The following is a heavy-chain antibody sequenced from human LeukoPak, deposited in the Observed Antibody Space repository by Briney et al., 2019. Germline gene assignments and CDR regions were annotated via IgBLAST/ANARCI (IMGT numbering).Heavy chain of an antibody. CDR2: IYCSGST. V-gene: IGHV4-31*03. J-gene: IGHJ4*02. CDR1: GGSISSSGYY. Sequence: SETLSLTCTVSGGSISSSGYYWGWIRQPPGKGLEWIVYIYCSGSTYYNPSLKSRVTISVDTSKNQFSLKLSSVTAADTAVYYCARESPSDPEYSNSPLDYWGQGTLVTVSS. CDR3: ARESPSDPEYSNSPLDY. D-gene: IGHD6-6*01.